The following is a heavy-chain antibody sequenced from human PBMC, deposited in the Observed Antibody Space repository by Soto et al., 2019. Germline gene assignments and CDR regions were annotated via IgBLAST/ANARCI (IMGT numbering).Heavy chain of an antibody. Sequence: ASVKVSCKASGYTFTSYYMHWVRQAPGQGLEWMGIINPSGGSTSYAQKFQGRVTMTRDTSTSTVYMELSSLRSEDTAVYYCARGRGYYDSSGYEAFDYWGQGTLVTVSS. CDR1: GYTFTSYY. J-gene: IGHJ4*02. V-gene: IGHV1-46*01. CDR3: ARGRGYYDSSGYEAFDY. CDR2: INPSGGST. D-gene: IGHD3-22*01.